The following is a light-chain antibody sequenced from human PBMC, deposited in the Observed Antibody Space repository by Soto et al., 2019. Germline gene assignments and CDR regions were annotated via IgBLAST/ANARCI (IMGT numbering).Light chain of an antibody. V-gene: IGLV4-60*02. CDR2: LEGSGSY. J-gene: IGLJ3*02. Sequence: QAVLTQSSSASASLGSSVKLTCTLSSGHSSYIIEWHQQQPGKAPRYLMKLEGSGSYNKGSGVPDRFSGSSSGADRYLTISNLHFEDEADYYCETWDSNTHTVFGGGTKLTVL. CDR1: SGHSSYI. CDR3: ETWDSNTHTV.